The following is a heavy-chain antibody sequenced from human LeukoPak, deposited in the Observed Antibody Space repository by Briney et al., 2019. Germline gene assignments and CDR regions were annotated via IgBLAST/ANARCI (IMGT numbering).Heavy chain of an antibody. CDR1: GGTFSSYA. D-gene: IGHD2/OR15-2a*01. V-gene: IGHV1-69*04. J-gene: IGHJ6*02. CDR3: ARSLQNYYYYGMDV. CDR2: IIPILGIA. Sequence: GASVKVSCKASGGTFSSYAISWVRQAPGQGLEWMGRIIPILGIANYAQKFQGRVTITADKSTSTAYMELSSLRSEDTAVYYCARSLQNYYYYGMDVWGQGTTVTASS.